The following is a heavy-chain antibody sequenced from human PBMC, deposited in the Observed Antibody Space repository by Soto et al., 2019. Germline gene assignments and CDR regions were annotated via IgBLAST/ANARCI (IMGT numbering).Heavy chain of an antibody. CDR1: GGSISSYY. D-gene: IGHD5-12*01. CDR3: ARRHGGYDGLGI. CDR2: IHYSGST. V-gene: IGHV4-59*01. J-gene: IGHJ4*02. Sequence: SETLSLTCTVSGGSISSYYWSWIRQSPGKGLESVGYIHYSGSTNYNPSLKSRVTISVDTSKNQFSLRLTSVTAADTAVYYCARRHGGYDGLGIWGQGTLVTVSS.